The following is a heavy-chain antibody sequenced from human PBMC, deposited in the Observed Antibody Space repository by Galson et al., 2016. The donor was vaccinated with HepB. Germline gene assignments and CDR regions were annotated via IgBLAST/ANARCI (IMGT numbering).Heavy chain of an antibody. Sequence: ETLSLTCAVYGGSFSGYYWSWIRQPPGKGLEWIGEISHSGSTNYNPSLKSRVTISVDTSKNQFSLKLSSVTAADTAVYYCARGRGRTYYFDYWGQGTLVTVSS. D-gene: IGHD2-15*01. CDR1: GGSFSGYY. CDR3: ARGRGRTYYFDY. V-gene: IGHV4-34*01. CDR2: ISHSGST. J-gene: IGHJ4*02.